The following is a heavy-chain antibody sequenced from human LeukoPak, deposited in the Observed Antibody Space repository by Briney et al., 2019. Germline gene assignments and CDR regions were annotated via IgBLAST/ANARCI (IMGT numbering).Heavy chain of an antibody. CDR2: ITASGGNT. CDR3: SKGNGYSYGRYYFDY. J-gene: IGHJ4*02. CDR1: GFTFSSYA. D-gene: IGHD5-18*01. V-gene: IGHV3-23*01. Sequence: GGSLRLSCAASGFTFSSYAMGWVRQAPGKGLEWVSAITASGGNTYYADSVKGRFTISRDNSKNTLYLQVNSLRAEDTAVYYCSKGNGYSYGRYYFDYWGQGTLVTVSS.